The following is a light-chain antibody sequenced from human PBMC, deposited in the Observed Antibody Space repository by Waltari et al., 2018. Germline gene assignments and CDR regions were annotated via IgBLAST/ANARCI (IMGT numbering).Light chain of an antibody. V-gene: IGKV1-33*01. CDR2: DAS. CDR3: QQYENFPYS. CDR1: QDIYNY. J-gene: IGKJ2*03. Sequence: DVQLTQSPSSLSASVGDRVTITCQASQDIYNYLNWFQQKPGKAPKLLNYDASNLETGVPSRFSGSRSGTEFTFTISSLQPEDVATYYCQQYENFPYSFGQGTKLEIK.